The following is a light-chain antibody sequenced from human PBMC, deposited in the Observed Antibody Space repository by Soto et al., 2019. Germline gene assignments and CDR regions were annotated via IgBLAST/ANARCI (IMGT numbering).Light chain of an antibody. Sequence: EIVMTQSPDTLSVSPGERATLSCRASQSVSSNLAWYQQKPGQAPRLLIYGASSRATGIPARFSGSGSGTEFTLTISSLQSEDCAVYYCQQYNKWPPYTFGQGTKLEIK. CDR3: QQYNKWPPYT. CDR2: GAS. V-gene: IGKV3-15*01. CDR1: QSVSSN. J-gene: IGKJ2*01.